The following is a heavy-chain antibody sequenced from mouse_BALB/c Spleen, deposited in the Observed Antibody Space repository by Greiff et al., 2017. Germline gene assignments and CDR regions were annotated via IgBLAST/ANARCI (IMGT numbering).Heavy chain of an antibody. D-gene: IGHD2-2*01. CDR3: ARGQGMVTTCDY. CDR2: ISSGGST. CDR1: GFTFSSYA. J-gene: IGHJ2*01. Sequence: VQLKESGGGLVKPGGSLKLSCAASGFTFSSYAMSWVRQTPEKRLEWVASISSGGSTYYPDSVKGRFTISRDNARNILYLQMSSLRSEDTAMYYCARGQGMVTTCDYWGQGTTLTVSS. V-gene: IGHV5-6-5*01.